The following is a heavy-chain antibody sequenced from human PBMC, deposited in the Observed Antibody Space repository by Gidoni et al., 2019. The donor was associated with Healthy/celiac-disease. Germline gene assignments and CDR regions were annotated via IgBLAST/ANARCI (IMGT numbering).Heavy chain of an antibody. CDR1: GGTFSSYT. Sequence: QVQLVQSGAEVKKPGSSVKVSCKASGGTFSSYTISWVRQAPGQGLEWMGRIIPILGIANYAQKFQGRVTITADKSTSTAYMELSSLRSEDTAVYYCARDELGTSTEWGYYYYGMDVWGQGTTVTVSS. CDR2: IIPILGIA. CDR3: ARDELGTSTEWGYYYYGMDV. V-gene: IGHV1-69*08. J-gene: IGHJ6*02. D-gene: IGHD1-26*01.